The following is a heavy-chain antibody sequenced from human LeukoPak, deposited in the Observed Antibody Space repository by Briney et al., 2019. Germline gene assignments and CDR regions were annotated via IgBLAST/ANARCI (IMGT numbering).Heavy chain of an antibody. J-gene: IGHJ4*02. Sequence: ASVKVSCKASGYTFTSYYMHWVRQAPGQGLEWMGIINPSGGSTSYAQKFQDRVTMTRDTSTSTVYMELSSLRSENTAVYYCARSTIHETSHFDYWGQGTLVTVSS. CDR2: INPSGGST. CDR3: ARSTIHETSHFDY. D-gene: IGHD3-3*01. V-gene: IGHV1-46*01. CDR1: GYTFTSYY.